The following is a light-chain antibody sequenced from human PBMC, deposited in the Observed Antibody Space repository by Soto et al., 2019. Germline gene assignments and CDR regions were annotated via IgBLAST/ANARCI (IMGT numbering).Light chain of an antibody. CDR1: QDIGTA. CDR2: SAS. CDR3: QQFKHSPLT. V-gene: IGKV1D-13*01. J-gene: IGKJ4*01. Sequence: AIQLTQSPSSLSASVGDRVTIACRTGQDIGTALAWYRQKPGGAPELLIYSASTLHTGVSSRFAGGGSATDFTLTISSLQPEDFADYFCQQFKHSPLTFGGGTKVQI.